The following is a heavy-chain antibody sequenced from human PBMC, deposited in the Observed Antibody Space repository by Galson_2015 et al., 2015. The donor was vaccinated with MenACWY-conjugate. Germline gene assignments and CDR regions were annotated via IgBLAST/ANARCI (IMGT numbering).Heavy chain of an antibody. V-gene: IGHV3-23*01. CDR1: GFTFSSYA. D-gene: IGHD1-7*01. J-gene: IGHJ4*02. CDR2: ISGSGGRT. CDR3: AKDLLADAGTIDY. Sequence: SMRLSCAASGFTFSSYAMRWVRQAPGRGLEWVSDISGSGGRTYYADSVKGRFTISRDNPKNTLYLQMNSLRAEDTAVYYCAKDLLADAGTIDYWGQGTLVTVSS.